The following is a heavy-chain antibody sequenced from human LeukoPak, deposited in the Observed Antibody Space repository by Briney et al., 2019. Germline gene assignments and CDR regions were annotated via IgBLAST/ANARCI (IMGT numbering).Heavy chain of an antibody. J-gene: IGHJ4*02. CDR3: ARVAMSGIGSDDF. CDR1: GYTFTGYY. Sequence: ASVKVSCKASGYTFTGYYMHWVRQAPGQGLEWMGWINPNSGGTNYAQKFQGRVTMTRDTFISTAYMELSRLRSDDTAVYYCARVAMSGIGSDDFWGQGTLVTASS. CDR2: INPNSGGT. V-gene: IGHV1-2*02. D-gene: IGHD1-26*01.